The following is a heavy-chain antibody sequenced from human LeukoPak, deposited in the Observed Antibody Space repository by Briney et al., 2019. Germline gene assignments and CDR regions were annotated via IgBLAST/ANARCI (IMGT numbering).Heavy chain of an antibody. CDR2: INHSGST. CDR1: GGSFSGYY. D-gene: IGHD4-17*01. CDR3: ASLPYGDYFDYYYYMDV. Sequence: SETLSLTCAVYGGSFSGYYWSWIRQPPGKGLEGIGEINHSGSTNYNPSLKSRVTISVDTSKNQFSLKLSSVTAADTAVYYCASLPYGDYFDYYYYMDVWGKGTTVTVSS. V-gene: IGHV4-34*01. J-gene: IGHJ6*03.